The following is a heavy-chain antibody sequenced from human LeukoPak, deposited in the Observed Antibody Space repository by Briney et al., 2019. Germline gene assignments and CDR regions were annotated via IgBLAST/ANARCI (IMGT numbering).Heavy chain of an antibody. V-gene: IGHV3-48*01. J-gene: IGHJ6*03. CDR2: ISSSSSTI. CDR3: ARVTYDFWSSPTYYMDV. CDR1: GFTFSSYS. Sequence: GGSLRLSCAASGFTFSSYSMNWVRQAPGKGLEWVSYISSSSSTIYYADSVKGRFTISRDNARNSLYLQMNSLRAEDTAVYYCARVTYDFWSSPTYYMDVWGKGTTVTVSS. D-gene: IGHD3-3*01.